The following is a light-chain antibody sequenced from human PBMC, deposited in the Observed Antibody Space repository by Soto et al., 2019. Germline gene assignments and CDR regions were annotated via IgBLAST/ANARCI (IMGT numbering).Light chain of an antibody. CDR1: SGHSSYI. Sequence: QPVLTQSSSASASLGSSVKLTCTLSSGHSSYIIAWHQQQPGKAPRYLMKLEGSGSYNKVSGVPDRFSGSSSGADRYLTISNLQFEDEADYYCETWDRNTRVFGGGTKLTVL. CDR3: ETWDRNTRV. CDR2: LEGSGSY. V-gene: IGLV4-60*02. J-gene: IGLJ3*02.